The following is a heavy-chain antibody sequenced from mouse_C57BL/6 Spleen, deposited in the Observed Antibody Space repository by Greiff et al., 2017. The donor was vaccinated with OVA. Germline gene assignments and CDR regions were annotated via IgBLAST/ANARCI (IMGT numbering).Heavy chain of an antibody. D-gene: IGHD3-3*01. CDR3: AREGLGRAMDY. Sequence: EVQRVESGPGLVKPSQSLSLTCSVTGYSITSGYYWNWIRQFPGNKLEWMGYISYDGSNNYNPSLKNRITITRDTSKNQFFLKLNSVTTEDTATYYCAREGLGRAMDYWGQGTSVTVSS. J-gene: IGHJ4*01. CDR2: ISYDGSN. V-gene: IGHV3-6*01. CDR1: GYSITSGYY.